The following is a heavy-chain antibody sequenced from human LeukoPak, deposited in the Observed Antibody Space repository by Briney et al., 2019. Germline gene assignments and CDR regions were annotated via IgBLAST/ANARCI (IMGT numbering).Heavy chain of an antibody. CDR1: AFTFSNAW. Sequence: GGSLRLSCAASAFTFSNAWMSWVRQAPGKGLEWVGRIKSKTDGGTTDYAEPVKGRFTISRDDSKDTLYLQMNSLKTEDTAVYYCVQWLVRHWGQGTLVTVSS. CDR2: IKSKTDGGTT. J-gene: IGHJ4*02. V-gene: IGHV3-15*01. D-gene: IGHD6-19*01. CDR3: VQWLVRH.